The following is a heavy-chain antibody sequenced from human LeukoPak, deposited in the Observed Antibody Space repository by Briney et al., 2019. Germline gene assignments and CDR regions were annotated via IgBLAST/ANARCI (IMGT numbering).Heavy chain of an antibody. D-gene: IGHD2-2*01. CDR1: GFTFSSYG. Sequence: GGSLRLSCAASGFTFSSYGMHWVRQAPGKGLEWVAVISYDGSNKYYADSVKGRFTISRDNSKNTLYLQMNSLRAEDTAAYYCAKDIGVVPAASGSFDYWGQGTLVTVSS. CDR3: AKDIGVVPAASGSFDY. CDR2: ISYDGSNK. V-gene: IGHV3-30*18. J-gene: IGHJ4*02.